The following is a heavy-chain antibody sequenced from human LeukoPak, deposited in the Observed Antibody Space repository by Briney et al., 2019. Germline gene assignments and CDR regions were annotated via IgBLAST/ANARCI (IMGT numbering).Heavy chain of an antibody. CDR2: IFHGGTT. CDR3: DF. J-gene: IGHJ4*02. V-gene: IGHV4-4*02. Sequence: SETLSLTCTVSGASAANTDWWTWVRQPPGEGLEWIGEIFHGGTTKYNPSLKSRLTLSLDTSKNQFSLKVTSVTAADTAVYFFDFWSQGTLVTVSS. CDR1: GASAANTDW.